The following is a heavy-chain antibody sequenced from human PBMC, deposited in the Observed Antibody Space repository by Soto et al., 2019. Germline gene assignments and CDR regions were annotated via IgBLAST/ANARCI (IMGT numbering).Heavy chain of an antibody. Sequence: GASVKVSCKASGYTFTDYYLHWVRQAPGQGLECMGWINPNNGGTNYAQKFRGRVTMTRDTSISTAYMEVSRLRSDDTAVYYCARSVSFITPRPDYWGQGTLVTVSS. V-gene: IGHV1-2*02. CDR3: ARSVSFITPRPDY. CDR1: GYTFTDYY. CDR2: INPNNGGT. J-gene: IGHJ4*02. D-gene: IGHD6-6*01.